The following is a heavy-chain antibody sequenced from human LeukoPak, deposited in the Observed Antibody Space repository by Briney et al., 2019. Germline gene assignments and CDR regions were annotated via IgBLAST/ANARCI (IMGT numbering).Heavy chain of an antibody. V-gene: IGHV1-2*02. D-gene: IGHD1-26*01. CDR3: ARIPRGRYEAY. J-gene: IGHJ4*02. Sequence: GASVKVSCKASGYTFSGYYMYWVRRAPGQGLEWMGWINPNSGGTNYAQKFQGRVTMTRDTSTTTGYMELSRLRSDDTAVYYCARIPRGRYEAYWGQGTLVTVSS. CDR1: GYTFSGYY. CDR2: INPNSGGT.